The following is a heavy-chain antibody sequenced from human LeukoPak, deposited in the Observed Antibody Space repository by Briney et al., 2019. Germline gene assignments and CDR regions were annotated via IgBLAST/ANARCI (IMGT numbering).Heavy chain of an antibody. CDR3: ARGSGVHF. J-gene: IGHJ4*02. D-gene: IGHD3-10*01. V-gene: IGHV3-21*01. Sequence: AGGSLRLSCAVSGFNLRTYSMNWVRQAPGKGLEWVSSISKTSTYIYYADSVKGRFTISRDNANNTLYLQMDSLGAEDTAVYYCARGSGVHFWGQGTLVSVSS. CDR2: ISKTSTYI. CDR1: GFNLRTYS.